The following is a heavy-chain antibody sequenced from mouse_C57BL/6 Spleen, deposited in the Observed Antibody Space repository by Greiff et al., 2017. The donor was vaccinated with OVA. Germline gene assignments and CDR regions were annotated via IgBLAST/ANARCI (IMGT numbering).Heavy chain of an antibody. CDR2: IYPGSGST. CDR1: GYTFTSYW. V-gene: IGHV1-55*01. CDR3: ARKGYGYDGDY. D-gene: IGHD2-2*01. J-gene: IGHJ2*01. Sequence: QVQLKQPGAELVKPGASVKMSCKASGYTFTSYWITWVKQRPGQGLEWIGDIYPGSGSTNYNEKFKSKATLTVDTSSSTAYMQLSSLTSEDSAVYYCARKGYGYDGDYWGQGTTLTVSS.